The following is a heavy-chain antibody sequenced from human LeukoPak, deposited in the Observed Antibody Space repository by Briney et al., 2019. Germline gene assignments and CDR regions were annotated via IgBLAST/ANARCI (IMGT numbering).Heavy chain of an antibody. V-gene: IGHV3-23*01. CDR2: ISGSGGST. Sequence: GWSLRLSCAASGFTFSSYAMSWVRQAPGKGLEWVSAISGSGGSTYYADSVKGRFTISRDNSKNTLYLRMNSLRAEDTAVYYCAKAGGSGSYYHRTEVYGMDVWGQGTTVTVSS. D-gene: IGHD3-10*01. CDR1: GFTFSSYA. J-gene: IGHJ6*02. CDR3: AKAGGSGSYYHRTEVYGMDV.